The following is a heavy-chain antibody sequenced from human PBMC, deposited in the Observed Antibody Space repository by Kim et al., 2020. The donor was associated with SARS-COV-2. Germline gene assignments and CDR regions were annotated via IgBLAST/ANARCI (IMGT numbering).Heavy chain of an antibody. V-gene: IGHV6-1*01. CDR3: ARDGGYYDILTGYYYYYGMDV. D-gene: IGHD3-9*01. CDR1: GDSVSSNSAA. CDR2: TYYRSKWYN. J-gene: IGHJ6*02. Sequence: SQTLSLTCAISGDSVSSNSAAWNWIRQSPSRGLEWLGRTYYRSKWYNDYAVSVKSRITINPDTSKNQFSLQLNSVTPEDTAVYYCARDGGYYDILTGYYYYYGMDVWGQGTTVTVSS.